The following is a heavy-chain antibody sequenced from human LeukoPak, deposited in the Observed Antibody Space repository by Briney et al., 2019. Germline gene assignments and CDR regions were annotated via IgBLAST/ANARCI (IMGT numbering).Heavy chain of an antibody. D-gene: IGHD3-3*01. Sequence: PGGSLRLSCAGSGFTFSAAWMSWVRQAPGKGLEWLGRXXXXTVGGATDYAAAVKGRFTISRDDSKTTLFLQMNSLKTGDTGVXXXXTXGXIIQVXXXXPFDYWGQGVMVTVSS. CDR3: XTXGXIIQVXXXXPFDY. CDR1: GFTFSAAW. V-gene: IGHV3-15*01. CDR2: XXXXTVGGAT. J-gene: IGHJ4*02.